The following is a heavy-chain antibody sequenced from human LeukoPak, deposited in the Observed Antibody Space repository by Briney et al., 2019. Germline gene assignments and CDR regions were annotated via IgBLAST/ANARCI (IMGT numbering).Heavy chain of an antibody. J-gene: IGHJ4*02. CDR3: AVDYYDSSGYYYAVGY. Sequence: GGSLRLSCAASGFTFSSYGMHWVRQAPGKGLEWVAVIWYDGSNKYYADFVKGRFTISRDNSKNTLYLQMNSLRAEDTDVYYCAVDYYDSSGYYYAVGYWGQGTLVTVSS. CDR2: IWYDGSNK. D-gene: IGHD3-22*01. V-gene: IGHV3-33*08. CDR1: GFTFSSYG.